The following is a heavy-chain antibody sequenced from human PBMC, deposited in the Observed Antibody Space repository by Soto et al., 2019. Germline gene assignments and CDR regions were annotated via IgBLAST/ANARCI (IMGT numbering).Heavy chain of an antibody. J-gene: IGHJ6*03. CDR3: ARDLSWGSNWYYYMDV. D-gene: IGHD7-27*01. V-gene: IGHV3-48*01. CDR2: ISSSSSVI. CDR1: GFILSDCA. Sequence: GGSLRLSCATSGFILSDCAMNWVRQAPGKGLEWVSYISSSSSVIDYADSVKGRFTISRDNARNSLYLQMNSLRAEDTAVYYCARDLSWGSNWYYYMDVWGKGTTVTV.